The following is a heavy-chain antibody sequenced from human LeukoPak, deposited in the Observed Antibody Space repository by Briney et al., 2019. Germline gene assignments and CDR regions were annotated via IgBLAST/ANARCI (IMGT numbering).Heavy chain of an antibody. V-gene: IGHV3-30*18. J-gene: IGHJ6*02. D-gene: IGHD4-17*01. CDR2: ISYDGSNK. Sequence: PGGSLRLSCAASGFTFSSYGMHWVRQAPGKGLEWVAVISYDGSNKYYADSVKGRFTISRDNSKNTLYLQMNSLRAEDTAVYYCAKDETVRDYYGMDVWGQGTTVTVSS. CDR1: GFTFSSYG. CDR3: AKDETVRDYYGMDV.